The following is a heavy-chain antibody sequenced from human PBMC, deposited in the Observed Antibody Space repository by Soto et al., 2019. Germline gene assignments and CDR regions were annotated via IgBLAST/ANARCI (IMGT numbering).Heavy chain of an antibody. D-gene: IGHD2-8*01. CDR3: ARRTNGYFGY. CDR2: ILSDYNT. J-gene: IGHJ4*02. V-gene: IGHV3-23*03. CDR1: GFTFSDYT. Sequence: GGSLRLSCAASGFTFSDYTMIWVRQAPGQVLECISVILSDYNTFYSGSVRGRFTISRDNSKNTLYLQMNSLRAEDTAIYYCARRTNGYFGYWGQGALVTVSS.